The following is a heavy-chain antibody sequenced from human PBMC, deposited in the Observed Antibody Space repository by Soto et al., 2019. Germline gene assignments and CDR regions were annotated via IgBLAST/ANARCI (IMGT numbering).Heavy chain of an antibody. D-gene: IGHD6-13*01. CDR1: GDSVPGNSGA. V-gene: IGHV6-1*01. CDR3: ARGWLAAAGLDY. Sequence: SQTLSLTCAISGDSVPGNSGAWNWIRQSPSRGLEWLGRTYYRSKWYNDYAVSVKSRITINPDTSKNQFSLQLNSVTPEGTAVYYCARGWLAAAGLDYWGQGTLVTVSS. CDR2: TYYRSKWYN. J-gene: IGHJ4*02.